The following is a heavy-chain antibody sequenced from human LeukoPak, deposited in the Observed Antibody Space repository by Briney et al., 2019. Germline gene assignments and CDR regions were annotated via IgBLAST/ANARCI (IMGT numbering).Heavy chain of an antibody. CDR2: SSTSGSTI. CDR1: GFTFSDFH. CDR3: ARERADALDI. J-gene: IGHJ3*02. Sequence: PGGSLRLSCAASGFTFSDFHMCWIRQAPGKGLEWVSFSSTSGSTISYADSVKGRFTISRDNAKNSLYLQTNSLRAEDTAVYYCARERADALDIWGPGTMVTVSS. V-gene: IGHV3-11*01.